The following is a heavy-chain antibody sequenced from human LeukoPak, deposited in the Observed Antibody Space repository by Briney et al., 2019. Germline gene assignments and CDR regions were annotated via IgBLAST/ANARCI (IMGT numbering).Heavy chain of an antibody. J-gene: IGHJ4*02. V-gene: IGHV3-21*01. CDR1: GFTFSSYS. CDR3: AREGRSGWYYFDY. D-gene: IGHD6-19*01. Sequence: GGSLRLSCAASGFTFSSYSMNWVRQAPGKGLEWVSSISSSSSYIYYADSVKGRFTISRDNAKNSLYLQMNSLRAEDPAVYYCAREGRSGWYYFDYWGQGTLVTVSS. CDR2: ISSSSSYI.